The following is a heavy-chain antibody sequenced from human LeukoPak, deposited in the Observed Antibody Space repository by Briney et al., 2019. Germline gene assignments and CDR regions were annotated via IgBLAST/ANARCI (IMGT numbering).Heavy chain of an antibody. CDR3: AGPGAGDLDY. CDR1: GFTFSSYA. CDR2: ISYDGSHK. V-gene: IGHV3-30*04. Sequence: GGSLRLSCAASGFTFSSYAMHWVRQAPGKGLEWVAVISYDGSHKYYADSVKGRFTISRDNSKNTPYLQMNSLRAEDTAVYYCAGPGAGDLDYWGQGTLVTVSS. D-gene: IGHD3-10*01. J-gene: IGHJ4*02.